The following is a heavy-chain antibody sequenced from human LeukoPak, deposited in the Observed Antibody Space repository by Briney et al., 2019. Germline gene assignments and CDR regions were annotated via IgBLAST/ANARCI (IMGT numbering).Heavy chain of an antibody. V-gene: IGHV3-30*03. Sequence: GGSLRLSCAASGLTFSNYGMHWVRQAPGKGLEWVSVISYDGSSKYYADSVKGRFTISRDNAKNTLYLQMNSLRAEDTAVYYCARDLSYGFDYWGQGVLVTVSS. D-gene: IGHD5-18*01. CDR1: GLTFSNYG. CDR2: ISYDGSSK. J-gene: IGHJ4*02. CDR3: ARDLSYGFDY.